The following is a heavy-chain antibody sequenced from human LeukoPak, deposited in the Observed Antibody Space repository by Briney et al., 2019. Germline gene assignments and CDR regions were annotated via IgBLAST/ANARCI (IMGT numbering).Heavy chain of an antibody. CDR1: GFTFSSYG. CDR2: IWYDGSNK. V-gene: IGHV3-33*01. J-gene: IGHJ4*02. CDR3: ARDGPAANMADY. D-gene: IGHD2-2*01. Sequence: GGSLRLSCAASGFTFSSYGMHWVRQAPGKGLEWVAVIWYDGSNKYYADSVKGRFTISRDNSKNTLYLQMNSLRAEDTAVYYCARDGPAANMADYWGQGTLVTVSS.